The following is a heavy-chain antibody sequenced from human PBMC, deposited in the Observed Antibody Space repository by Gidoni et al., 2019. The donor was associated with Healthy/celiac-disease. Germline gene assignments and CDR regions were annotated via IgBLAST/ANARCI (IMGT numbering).Heavy chain of an antibody. CDR1: GFTFADYA. D-gene: IGHD3-10*01. J-gene: IGHJ4*02. CDR3: AKGKGAMVRGVIITLFDY. V-gene: IGHV3-9*01. Sequence: EVQLVESGGGLVQPGRSLRLSCAASGFTFADYAMHWVRQAPGKGLEWVSGISWNSGSIGYADSVKGRFTISRDNAKNSLYLQMNSLRAEDTALYYCAKGKGAMVRGVIITLFDYWGQGTLVTVSS. CDR2: ISWNSGSI.